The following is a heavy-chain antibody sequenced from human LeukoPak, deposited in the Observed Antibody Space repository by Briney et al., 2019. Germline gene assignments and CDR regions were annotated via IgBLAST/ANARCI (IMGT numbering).Heavy chain of an antibody. J-gene: IGHJ3*02. V-gene: IGHV1-69*05. D-gene: IGHD6-19*01. CDR3: ARDLVAVTTDAFDI. CDR1: GGTFSSYA. Sequence: ASVKVSCKASGGTFSSYAISWVRQAPGQGLEWMGRIIPIFGTANYAQKIQGRVTITTDESTSTAYMELSSLRSEDTAVYYCARDLVAVTTDAFDIWGQGTMVTVSS. CDR2: IIPIFGTA.